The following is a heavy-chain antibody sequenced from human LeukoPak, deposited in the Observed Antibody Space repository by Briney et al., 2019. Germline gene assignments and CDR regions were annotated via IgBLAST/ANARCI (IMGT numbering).Heavy chain of an antibody. CDR2: ISAYNGNT. Sequence: ASVKVSCKASGYTFSSYGICWVRQAPGQGLEWMGWISAYNGNTNYAQKFQGRVTMTTDTSTNTAYMELRSLRSDDTAVYYCARDYYTASKWFDYWAREPWSASPQ. V-gene: IGHV1-18*01. D-gene: IGHD1-26*01. J-gene: IGHJ4*02. CDR3: ARDYYTASKWFDY. CDR1: GYTFSSYG.